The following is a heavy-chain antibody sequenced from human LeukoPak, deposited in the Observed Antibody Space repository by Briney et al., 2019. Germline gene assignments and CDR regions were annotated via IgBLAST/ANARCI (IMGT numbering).Heavy chain of an antibody. CDR3: AKELGEAKYYFDY. J-gene: IGHJ4*02. V-gene: IGHV3-48*04. CDR1: GFTFSSYS. CDR2: ISSSSSTM. D-gene: IGHD1-26*01. Sequence: GGSLRLSCAASGFTFSSYSMNWVRQAPGKGLEWVSYISSSSSTMYYADSVKGRFTISRDNAKNSLYLQMNSLRAEDTAVYYCAKELGEAKYYFDYWGQGTLVTVSS.